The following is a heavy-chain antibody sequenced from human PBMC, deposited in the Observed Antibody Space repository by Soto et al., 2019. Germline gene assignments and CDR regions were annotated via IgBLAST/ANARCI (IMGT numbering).Heavy chain of an antibody. CDR2: TYYRSKWYN. CDR3: XREEGLIVGPTTGGFDY. Sequence: PSQTFSLTCAISGDSVSSNSAAWNWIRQSPSRGLEWLGRTYYRSKWYNDYAVSVKSRITINPDTSKNQFSLQLNSVTPEDTAVYYCXREEGLIVGPTTGGFDYWGQGTLVTVSS. CDR1: GDSVSSNSAA. D-gene: IGHD1-26*01. J-gene: IGHJ4*02. V-gene: IGHV6-1*01.